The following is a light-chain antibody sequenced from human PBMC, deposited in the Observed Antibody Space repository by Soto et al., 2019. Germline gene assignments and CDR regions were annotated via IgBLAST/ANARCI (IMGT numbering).Light chain of an antibody. J-gene: IGKJ1*01. CDR1: QAVRPN. Sequence: DIQMTQSPSAMSASVGDRVTITGRASQAVRPNLAWFQQKPGKVPKRLIFSASSLQSGVPSRFSGNGSGTEFTLTISSLQPEDFATYYCLQSYKYPWTFGQGTKVEIK. V-gene: IGKV1-17*03. CDR3: LQSYKYPWT. CDR2: SAS.